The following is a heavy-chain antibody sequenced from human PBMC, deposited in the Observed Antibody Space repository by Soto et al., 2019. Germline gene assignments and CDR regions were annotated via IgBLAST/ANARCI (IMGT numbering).Heavy chain of an antibody. CDR2: IYHSGST. J-gene: IGHJ4*02. CDR1: GGSISSGGYS. CDR3: ARGPNMVRGVIITPDFDY. Sequence: PSETLSLTCAVSGGSISSGGYSWSWIRQPPGKGLEWIGYIYHSGSTYYNPSLKSRVTISVDRSKNQFSLKLSSVTAADTAVYYCARGPNMVRGVIITPDFDYWGQGTLVTVS. V-gene: IGHV4-30-2*01. D-gene: IGHD3-10*01.